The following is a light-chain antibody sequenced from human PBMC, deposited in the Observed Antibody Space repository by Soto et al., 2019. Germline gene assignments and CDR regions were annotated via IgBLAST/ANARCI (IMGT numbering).Light chain of an antibody. CDR2: DAA. J-gene: IGKJ4*01. V-gene: IGKV1-9*01. CDR3: QQLSTYPLT. Sequence: DIQLTQSPSFLSASVGDRVTVTCRASQGISSDLAWYQKKPGKAHNLLIYDAATLQSGVPSRFSGSGSGTEFTLTISSLQPEEFATYYCQQLSTYPLTFGGGTKVEIK. CDR1: QGISSD.